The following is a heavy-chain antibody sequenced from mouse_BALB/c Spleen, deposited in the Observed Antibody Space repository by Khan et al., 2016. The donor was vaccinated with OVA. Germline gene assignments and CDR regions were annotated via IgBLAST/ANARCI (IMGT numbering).Heavy chain of an antibody. J-gene: IGHJ3*01. CDR1: GYAFTNYL. D-gene: IGHD3-2*02. CDR3: SRSGYGFGAY. Sequence: QIQLVQSGAELVRPGTSVKVSCKAPGYAFTNYLIEWVKQRPGQGLEWIGVINPGSGGTNYNEKFKDKATLTADKSSSTAYMQLSSLTSDDSAVYFCSRSGYGFGAYWGPGTLVTVSA. CDR2: INPGSGGT. V-gene: IGHV1-54*03.